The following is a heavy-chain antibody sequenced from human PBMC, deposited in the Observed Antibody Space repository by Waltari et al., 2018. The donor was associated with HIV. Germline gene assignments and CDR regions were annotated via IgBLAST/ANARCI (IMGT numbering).Heavy chain of an antibody. J-gene: IGHJ5*02. D-gene: IGHD4-17*01. CDR2: IIPILGIA. CDR1: GGTFSSYA. CDR3: AREGGGDYGELPGWFDP. V-gene: IGHV1-69*04. Sequence: QVQLVQSGAEVKKPGSSVKVSCKASGGTFSSYAISCVRQAPGQGLEWMGRIIPILGIANYAQKFQGRVTITADKSTSTAYMELSSLRSEDTAVYYCAREGGGDYGELPGWFDPWGQGTLVTVSS.